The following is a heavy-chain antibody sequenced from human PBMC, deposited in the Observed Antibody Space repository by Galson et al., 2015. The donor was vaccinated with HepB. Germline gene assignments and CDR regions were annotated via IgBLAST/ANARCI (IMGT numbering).Heavy chain of an antibody. J-gene: IGHJ6*02. Sequence: LRISCKGSGYSFTSYRISWVRQMPGKGLEWMGRIDPSDSYTNYSPSFQGHVTISADKSISTAYLQWSSLKASDTAMYYCARHPDYGDYVDSGGDYYYYGMDVWGQGTTVTVSS. CDR2: IDPSDSYT. V-gene: IGHV5-10-1*01. CDR3: ARHPDYGDYVDSGGDYYYYGMDV. D-gene: IGHD4-17*01. CDR1: GYSFTSYR.